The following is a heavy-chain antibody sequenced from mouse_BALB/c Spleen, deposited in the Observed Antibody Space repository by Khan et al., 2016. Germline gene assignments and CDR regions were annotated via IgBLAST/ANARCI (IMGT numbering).Heavy chain of an antibody. CDR1: GFTFSSYA. CDR2: ISSGGYT. Sequence: EVELVESGGGLMKPGESLKLSCAASGFTFSSYAMSWVRQTPEKRLEWVASISSGGYTYYPDSMRGRFNISRDNAGNILYLQVSSLRSEDTAMYYCARDNDGNPFYYWGQGTTLTVSS. D-gene: IGHD1-1*01. CDR3: ARDNDGNPFYY. J-gene: IGHJ2*01. V-gene: IGHV5-6-5*01.